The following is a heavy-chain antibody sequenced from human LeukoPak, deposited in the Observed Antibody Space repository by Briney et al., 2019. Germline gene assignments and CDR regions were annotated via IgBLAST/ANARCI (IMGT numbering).Heavy chain of an antibody. CDR3: ARGLGDYDAFDV. J-gene: IGHJ3*01. V-gene: IGHV3-21*01. D-gene: IGHD4-17*01. Sequence: GGSLGLSCSASGFTFSSYSMNWVRQAPGKGLQWVSSISGGGSYIFYADSVEGRFSVSRDNAKNSVFLQMNSLRAEDTAVYYCARGLGDYDAFDVWGHGTRVTVAS. CDR2: ISGGGSYI. CDR1: GFTFSSYS.